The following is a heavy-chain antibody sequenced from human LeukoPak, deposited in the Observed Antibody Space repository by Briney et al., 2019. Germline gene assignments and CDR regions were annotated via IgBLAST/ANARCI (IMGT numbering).Heavy chain of an antibody. CDR2: INSDGSIT. CDR3: ARDAVDTANAV. D-gene: IGHD5-18*01. Sequence: GGSLRLSCAASGFTFTTYWMHRVRQAPGKGLVWVSHINSDGSITSYADSVKGRFTISRDNAKNTLYLQMNSLRAEDTAVYYCARDAVDTANAVWGQGTTVTVSS. CDR1: GFTFTTYW. J-gene: IGHJ6*02. V-gene: IGHV3-74*01.